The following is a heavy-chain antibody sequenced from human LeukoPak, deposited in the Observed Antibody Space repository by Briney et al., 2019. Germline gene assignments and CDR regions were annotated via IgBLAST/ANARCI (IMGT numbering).Heavy chain of an antibody. Sequence: PGGSLRLSCAASGFTFSDYYMSWIRQAPGKGLEWVSYISCSGSTIYYADSVKGRFTISRDNAKNSLYLQMNSLRAEDTAVYYCARRGYSYGPSRYYFDYWGQGTLVTVSS. CDR1: GFTFSDYY. CDR3: ARRGYSYGPSRYYFDY. J-gene: IGHJ4*02. D-gene: IGHD5-18*01. V-gene: IGHV3-11*04. CDR2: ISCSGSTI.